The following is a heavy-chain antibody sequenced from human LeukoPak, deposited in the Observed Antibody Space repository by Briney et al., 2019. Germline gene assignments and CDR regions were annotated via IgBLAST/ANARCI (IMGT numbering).Heavy chain of an antibody. V-gene: IGHV1-3*04. Sequence: ASVKVSCKASGYTFTDYAMHWVRQAPGERLEWMGWINTGKGNTKYSQKFQGRVTITMDTSASTAYMELSSLRSEDTAVYYCARDHVVGLAPFDPWGQGTLVTVSS. J-gene: IGHJ5*02. CDR2: INTGKGNT. CDR3: ARDHVVGLAPFDP. D-gene: IGHD2-15*01. CDR1: GYTFTDYA.